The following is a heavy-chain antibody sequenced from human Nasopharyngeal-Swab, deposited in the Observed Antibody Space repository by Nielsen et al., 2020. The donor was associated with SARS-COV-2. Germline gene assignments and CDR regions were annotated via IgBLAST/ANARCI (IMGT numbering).Heavy chain of an antibody. V-gene: IGHV1-18*01. CDR1: GYTFTSYG. CDR2: ISAYNGNT. Sequence: ASVKVSCKASGYTFTSYGISWVRQAPGQGLEWMGWISAYNGNTNYAQKLQGRVTMTTDTSTSTAYMELRNLRSDDTAVYYCAREGRHSSYSSGWGFFDYWGQGTLVTVSS. J-gene: IGHJ4*02. CDR3: AREGRHSSYSSGWGFFDY. D-gene: IGHD6-19*01.